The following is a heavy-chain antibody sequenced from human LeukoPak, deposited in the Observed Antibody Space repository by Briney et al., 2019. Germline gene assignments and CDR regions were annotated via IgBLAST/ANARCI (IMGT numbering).Heavy chain of an antibody. D-gene: IGHD1-26*01. CDR2: ISAYNGNT. J-gene: IGHJ4*02. CDR1: GGTFSNYA. Sequence: VASVKVSCKASGGTFSNYAISWVRQAPGQGLEWMGWISAYNGNTNYAQKLQGRVTMTTDTSTSTAYMELRSLRSDDTAVYYCARDGFSGSYSIDYWGQGTLVTVSS. CDR3: ARDGFSGSYSIDY. V-gene: IGHV1-18*01.